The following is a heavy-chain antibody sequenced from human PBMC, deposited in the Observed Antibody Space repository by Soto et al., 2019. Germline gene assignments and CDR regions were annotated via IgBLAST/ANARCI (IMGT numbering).Heavy chain of an antibody. Sequence: QVQLVQSGAEVKKPGASVKVSCKASGYTFTSYGISWVRQAPGQGLEWMGWISAYNGNTNYAQKLQGRVTMTTDTSTSTGYMELRILRSDDTAVYYCAGDHRGYSYGTPGYWGQGTLVTDS. J-gene: IGHJ4*02. CDR3: AGDHRGYSYGTPGY. V-gene: IGHV1-18*01. D-gene: IGHD5-18*01. CDR2: ISAYNGNT. CDR1: GYTFTSYG.